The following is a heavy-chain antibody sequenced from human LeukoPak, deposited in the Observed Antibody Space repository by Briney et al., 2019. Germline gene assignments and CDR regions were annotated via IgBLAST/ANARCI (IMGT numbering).Heavy chain of an antibody. Sequence: GASVKVSGKASGYSFTDYFIHWVGQAPGQGLEWMGWINLNSGGTNSAQKFQGRGSMTRDTSISTAYMELNRLRSDDTAVYYCTRPYGSGRRDAFAIWGQGTMVAVSA. CDR2: INLNSGGT. D-gene: IGHD3-10*01. CDR1: GYSFTDYF. CDR3: TRPYGSGRRDAFAI. J-gene: IGHJ3*02. V-gene: IGHV1-2*02.